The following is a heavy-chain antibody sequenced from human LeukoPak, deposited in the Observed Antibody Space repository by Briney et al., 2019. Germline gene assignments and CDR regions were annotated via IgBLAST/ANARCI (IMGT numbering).Heavy chain of an antibody. CDR3: ARGIKLWFYFDS. D-gene: IGHD5-18*01. Sequence: ASVKVSCKASGGTFTSYAITWVRQAPGQGLEWMGGIIPLFNTANYAQKFQGRVTITADESTTTAYMELSSLRSEDTAVYYCARGIKLWFYFDSWGQGTLVTVSS. CDR2: IIPLFNTA. J-gene: IGHJ4*02. V-gene: IGHV1-69*01. CDR1: GGTFTSYA.